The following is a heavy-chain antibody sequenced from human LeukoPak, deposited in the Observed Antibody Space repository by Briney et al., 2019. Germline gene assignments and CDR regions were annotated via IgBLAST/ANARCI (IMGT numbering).Heavy chain of an antibody. J-gene: IGHJ1*01. CDR3: ARGPYSSGWYDFGYFQH. V-gene: IGHV4-34*01. D-gene: IGHD6-19*01. CDR1: GGSFSGYY. CDR2: INHSGST. Sequence: SETLSLTCAVYGGSFSGYYWSWIRQPPGKGLEWIGEINHSGSTNYNPSLTSRVTISVDTSKNQFSLKLSSVTAADTALYYCARGPYSSGWYDFGYFQHWGQGTLVTVSS.